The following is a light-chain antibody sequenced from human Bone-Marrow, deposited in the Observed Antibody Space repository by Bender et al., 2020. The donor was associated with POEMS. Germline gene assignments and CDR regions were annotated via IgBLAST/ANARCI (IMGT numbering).Light chain of an antibody. V-gene: IGLV6-57*01. Sequence: FILTQPHSVSESPGKTVTISCTRPNGRIASKYVEWYQQRPGSLPTTVIYEDQQRPSGVPDRFSGSIDGSSNTALLTISGLKVEDEAVYYCQSYDDNSVVFGGGTRLTVL. CDR2: EDQ. CDR3: QSYDDNSVV. CDR1: NGRIASKY. J-gene: IGLJ2*01.